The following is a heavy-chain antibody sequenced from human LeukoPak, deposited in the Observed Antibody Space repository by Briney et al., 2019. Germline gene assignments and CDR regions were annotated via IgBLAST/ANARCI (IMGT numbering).Heavy chain of an antibody. CDR3: ARAFTTVTTIYFDY. V-gene: IGHV3-30*02. CDR1: RCTYSSYA. J-gene: IGHJ4*02. CDR2: IRYDGSDK. D-gene: IGHD4-17*01. Sequence: RGALRLSCAATRCTYSSYAMHWLRQAPGKGLEWLAFIRYDGSDKYYADSVKGRFTISRDTSRNTLYLQMNSLRAEDTAVYYCARAFTTVTTIYFDYWGQGTLVTVSS.